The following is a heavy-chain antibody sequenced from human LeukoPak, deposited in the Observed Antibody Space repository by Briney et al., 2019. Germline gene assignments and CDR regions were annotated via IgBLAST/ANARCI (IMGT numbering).Heavy chain of an antibody. V-gene: IGHV4-34*01. CDR2: INHSGST. CDR3: ARERPKYCSSTSCYPGYIDV. CDR1: GGSFSGYY. D-gene: IGHD2-2*01. Sequence: SETLSLTCALYGGSFSGYYWSWIRQPPGKGLEWIGEINHSGSTNYNPSLKSRVTISVDTSKNQFSLKLSSVTAADTAVYYCARERPKYCSSTSCYPGYIDVWGKGTTVTIYS. J-gene: IGHJ6*03.